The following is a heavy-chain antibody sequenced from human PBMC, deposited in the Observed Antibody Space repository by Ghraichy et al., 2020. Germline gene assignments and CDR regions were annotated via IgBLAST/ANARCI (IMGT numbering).Heavy chain of an antibody. CDR2: MNPNSGNT. V-gene: IGHV1-8*01. D-gene: IGHD3-10*01. CDR3: ARFKDVLLWFGEFKYFDL. Sequence: ASVNVSCKASGYTFTSYDINWVRQATGQGLEWMGWMNPNSGNTGYAQKFQGRVTMTRNTSISTAYMELSSLRSEDTAVYYCARFKDVLLWFGEFKYFDLWGRGTLVTVSS. CDR1: GYTFTSYD. J-gene: IGHJ2*01.